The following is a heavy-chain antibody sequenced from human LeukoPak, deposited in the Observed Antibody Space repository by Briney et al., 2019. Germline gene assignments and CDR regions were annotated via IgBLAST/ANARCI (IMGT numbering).Heavy chain of an antibody. D-gene: IGHD2-15*01. Sequence: GGSLRLSCAVSGITLSNYGMSWVRQAPGKGLEWVAGISGSGGGTNYADSVKGRFTISRDNPKNTLFLQMNSLRAEDTAVYFCAKRGVVIRVIVVGFHKEAYHFDPWGQGAVVTVSS. J-gene: IGHJ5*02. V-gene: IGHV3-23*01. CDR2: ISGSGGGT. CDR1: GITLSNYG. CDR3: AKRGVVIRVIVVGFHKEAYHFDP.